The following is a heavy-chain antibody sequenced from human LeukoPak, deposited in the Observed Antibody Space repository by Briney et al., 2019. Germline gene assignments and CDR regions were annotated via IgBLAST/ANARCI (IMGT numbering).Heavy chain of an antibody. CDR2: IYPGDSDT. CDR1: GYSFTSYW. V-gene: IGHV5-51*01. CDR3: ARLRSPSYYYDSSGYYFGY. Sequence: GESLKISCKGSGYSFTSYWIGWVRQMPGKGLEWMGIIYPGDSDTRYSPSFQGQVTISADKSISTAYLQWSSLKASDTAMYYCARLRSPSYYYDSSGYYFGYWGQGTLVTVSP. J-gene: IGHJ4*02. D-gene: IGHD3-22*01.